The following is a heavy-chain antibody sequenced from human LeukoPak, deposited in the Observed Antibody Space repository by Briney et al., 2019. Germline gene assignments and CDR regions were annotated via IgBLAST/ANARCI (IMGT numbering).Heavy chain of an antibody. Sequence: ASVMVSCKASGYTFTGYYMHWVRQAPGQGLEWMGWINPNSGGTSSAQKFQGRVTMTRDTSISTAYMELSRLRSDDTAVYYCARDGTAGVDYWGQGTLVTVSS. CDR2: INPNSGGT. CDR1: GYTFTGYY. V-gene: IGHV1-2*02. J-gene: IGHJ4*02. D-gene: IGHD1/OR15-1a*01. CDR3: ARDGTAGVDY.